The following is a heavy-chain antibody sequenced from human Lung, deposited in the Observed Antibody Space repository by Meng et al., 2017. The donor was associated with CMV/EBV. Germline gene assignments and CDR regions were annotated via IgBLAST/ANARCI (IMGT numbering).Heavy chain of an antibody. CDR2: INPDGGTT. J-gene: IGHJ3*01. Sequence: ASVXVSCKASGYTFIPYYIHWVRQAPGQGLEWMGRINPDGGTTTYSQKFQGGVTLTSDTSTNTVYMELSRLRYEDTAVYYCARDLVGYDAFDVWGQGTMVTVSS. D-gene: IGHD3-22*01. CDR3: ARDLVGYDAFDV. V-gene: IGHV1-46*01. CDR1: GYTFIPYY.